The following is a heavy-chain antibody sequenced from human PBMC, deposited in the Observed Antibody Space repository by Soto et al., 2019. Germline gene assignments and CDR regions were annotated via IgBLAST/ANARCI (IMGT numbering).Heavy chain of an antibody. J-gene: IGHJ4*02. CDR3: AILGLFTYYYGSGWYY. D-gene: IGHD3-10*01. CDR2: ISGSGGGT. V-gene: IGHV3-23*01. CDR1: GFTFSSDA. Sequence: EVQLLESGGGLVQPGGSLRLSCAASGFTFSSDAISWVRQSPGKGLELVSAISGSGGGTYYADSGKGRFTISRDHSKNTLYLQMNSLRAEYTAVYYCAILGLFTYYYGSGWYYWGQGTVVTVFS.